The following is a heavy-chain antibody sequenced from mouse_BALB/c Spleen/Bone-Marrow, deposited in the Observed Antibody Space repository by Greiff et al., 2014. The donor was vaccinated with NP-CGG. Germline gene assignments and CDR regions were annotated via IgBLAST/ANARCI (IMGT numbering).Heavy chain of an antibody. D-gene: IGHD2-4*01. CDR1: GYTFTSYW. CDR2: IYPGSGST. CDR3: ARVRCYCDCAFAY. J-gene: IGHJ3*01. Sequence: QVQLQQSGAELVKPGTSVKLSRKASGYTFTSYWINWVKLRPGQGLEWIGDIYPGSGSTNYNGKFKSKATMTVDTSSSTAYMQLSSLAFEDSALYYCARVRCYCDCAFAYWGQGTLVTVSA. V-gene: IGHV1-55*01.